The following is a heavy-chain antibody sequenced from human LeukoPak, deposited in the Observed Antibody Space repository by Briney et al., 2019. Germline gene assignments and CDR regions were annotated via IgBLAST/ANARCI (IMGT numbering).Heavy chain of an antibody. CDR3: ARRGHSSSWYSDY. CDR2: IYPGDSDT. Sequence: GESLKISCQASGYTFSGYWIGWVRQMPGEGLEWMGIIYPGDSDTRYSPSFQGQVTISADKSISTAYLQWSSLKASDTAMYYCARRGHSSSWYSDYWGQGTLVTVSS. D-gene: IGHD6-13*01. CDR1: GYTFSGYW. J-gene: IGHJ4*02. V-gene: IGHV5-51*01.